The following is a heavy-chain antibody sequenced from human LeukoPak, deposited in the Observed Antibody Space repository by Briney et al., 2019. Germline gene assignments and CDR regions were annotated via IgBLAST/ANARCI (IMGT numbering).Heavy chain of an antibody. CDR2: ISSSSSYI. V-gene: IGHV3-21*01. D-gene: IGHD2-8*01. Sequence: PGGTLRLSCAASGFTFDNYGMSWVRQAPGKGLEWVSSISSSSSYIYYADSVKGRFTISRDNAKNSLYLQMNSLRAEDTAVYYCARDDPSMLSNGYMDVWGKGTTVTVSS. CDR1: GFTFDNYG. J-gene: IGHJ6*03. CDR3: ARDDPSMLSNGYMDV.